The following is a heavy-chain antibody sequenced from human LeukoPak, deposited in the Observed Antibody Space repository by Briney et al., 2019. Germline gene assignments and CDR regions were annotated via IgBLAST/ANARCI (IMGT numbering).Heavy chain of an antibody. CDR1: GYSISSGYY. CDR3: ARAGTLTHEFDY. D-gene: IGHD3-10*01. CDR2: IYYSGST. J-gene: IGHJ4*02. V-gene: IGHV4-38-2*02. Sequence: MPSETLSLTCTVSGYSISSGYYWGWIRQPPGKGLEWIGSIYYSGSTYYNPSLKSRVTISVDTSKNQFSLKLSSVTAADTAVYYCARAGTLTHEFDYWGQGTLVTVSS.